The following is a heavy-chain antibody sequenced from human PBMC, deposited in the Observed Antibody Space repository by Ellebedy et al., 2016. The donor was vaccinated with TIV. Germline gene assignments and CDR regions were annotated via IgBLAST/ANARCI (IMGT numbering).Heavy chain of an antibody. CDR1: GGSISSYY. J-gene: IGHJ4*02. D-gene: IGHD3-10*01. V-gene: IGHV4-4*07. Sequence: SETLSLXXTVSGGSISSYYWSWIRQPAGKGLEWIGRIYTSGSTNYNPSLKSRVTMSVDTSKNQFSLKLSSVTAADTAMYYCATVGSGSYYRLGYWGQGTLVTVSS. CDR3: ATVGSGSYYRLGY. CDR2: IYTSGST.